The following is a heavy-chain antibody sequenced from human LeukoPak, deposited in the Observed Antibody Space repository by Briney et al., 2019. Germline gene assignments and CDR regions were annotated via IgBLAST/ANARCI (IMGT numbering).Heavy chain of an antibody. CDR1: GYTFTSYY. CDR3: AGTSSGGIDY. CDR2: INPSGGST. D-gene: IGHD2-15*01. Sequence: GASVKVSCKAPGYTFTSYYMHWVRQAPGQGLEWMGIINPSGGSTSYAQKFQGRVTMTRDTSTGTVYMELSSLRSEDTAVYYCAGTSSGGIDYWGQGTLVTVSS. J-gene: IGHJ4*02. V-gene: IGHV1-46*01.